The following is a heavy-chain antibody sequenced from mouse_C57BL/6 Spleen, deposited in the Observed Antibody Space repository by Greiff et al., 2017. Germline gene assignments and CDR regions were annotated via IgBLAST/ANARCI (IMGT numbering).Heavy chain of an antibody. CDR1: GFTFSDYG. CDR2: ISSGSSTI. CDR3: ARLYGNFFDY. Sequence: EVNVVESGGGLVKPGGSLKLSCAASGFTFSDYGMHWVRQAPEKGLEWVAYISSGSSTIYYADTVKGRFTISRDNAKNTLFLQMTSLRSEDTAMYYCARLYGNFFDYWGQGTTLTVSS. D-gene: IGHD2-1*01. J-gene: IGHJ2*01. V-gene: IGHV5-17*01.